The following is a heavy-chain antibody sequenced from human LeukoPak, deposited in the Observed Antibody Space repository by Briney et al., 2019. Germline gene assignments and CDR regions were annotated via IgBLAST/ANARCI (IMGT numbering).Heavy chain of an antibody. D-gene: IGHD3-22*01. CDR3: ARSGVSGHSLSGAFDV. CDR1: GYDFSTYW. J-gene: IGHJ3*01. CDR2: IYPADSDT. V-gene: IGHV5-51*01. Sequence: KSGESLKISCEHFGYDFSTYWIGWVRQMPGKGLDWMGVIYPADSDTRCSPSFQGQVTISADKSISTTYLQWSSLKASDSAIYYCARSGVSGHSLSGAFDVWGQGTMVTVSS.